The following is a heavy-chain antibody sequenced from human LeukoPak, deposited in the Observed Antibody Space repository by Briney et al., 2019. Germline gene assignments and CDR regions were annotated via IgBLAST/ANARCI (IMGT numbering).Heavy chain of an antibody. CDR2: IWYDGSNE. V-gene: IGHV3-33*01. D-gene: IGHD3-22*01. J-gene: IGHJ3*02. CDR3: ARSMTDSSGYCYAFDI. CDR1: GFTFSRFG. Sequence: GGSLRLSCAASGFTFSRFGMHWVRQAPGKGLEWVAVIWYDGSNESYADSVKGRFSISRDNSKNTLYLQVNSLRAEDTAVYYCARSMTDSSGYCYAFDIWGQGTMVTVSS.